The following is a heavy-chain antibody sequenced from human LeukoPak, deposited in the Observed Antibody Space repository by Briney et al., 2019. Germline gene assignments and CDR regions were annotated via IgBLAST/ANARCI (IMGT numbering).Heavy chain of an antibody. D-gene: IGHD3-10*01. CDR3: AKGHYYGSGSLDY. CDR1: GFTFSSYA. V-gene: IGHV3-30*04. Sequence: GGSLRLSCAASGFTFSSYARNWVRQAPGKGLDWVAVISYDGSKKYYEDSVKGRFTISRDDSKNTLYLQMNSLRAEDTAVYYCAKGHYYGSGSLDYWGQGTLVTVSS. J-gene: IGHJ4*02. CDR2: ISYDGSKK.